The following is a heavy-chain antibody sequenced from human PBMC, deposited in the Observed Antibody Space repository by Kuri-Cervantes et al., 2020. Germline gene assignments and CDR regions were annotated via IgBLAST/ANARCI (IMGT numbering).Heavy chain of an antibody. CDR2: ISSSGSTI. J-gene: IGHJ6*02. Sequence: GESLKISCAASGFTFSDYYMSWIRQAPGKGLEWVSYISSSGSTIYYAGSVKGRFTISRDNAKNTLYLQMNSLRAEDTAVYYCARYSCGYGQHYGMDVWGQGTTVTVSS. D-gene: IGHD5-18*01. CDR1: GFTFSDYY. V-gene: IGHV3-11*01. CDR3: ARYSCGYGQHYGMDV.